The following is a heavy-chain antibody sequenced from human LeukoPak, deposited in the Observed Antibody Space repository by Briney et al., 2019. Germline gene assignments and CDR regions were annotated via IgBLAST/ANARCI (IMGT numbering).Heavy chain of an antibody. CDR3: TRWEGDGYKFPKDPKPFDY. J-gene: IGHJ4*02. V-gene: IGHV3-73*01. CDR2: IRSKANSYAT. CDR1: GFTFSGSA. Sequence: GGSLRPSCAASGFTFSGSAMHWVRQASGKGLEWVGRIRSKANSYATAYAASVKGRFTISRDDSKNTAYLQMNSLKTEDTAVYYCTRWEGDGYKFPKDPKPFDYWGQGTLVTVSS. D-gene: IGHD5-12*01.